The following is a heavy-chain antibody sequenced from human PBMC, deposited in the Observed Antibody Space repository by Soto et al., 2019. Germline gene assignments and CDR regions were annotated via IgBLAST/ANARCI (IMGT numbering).Heavy chain of an antibody. V-gene: IGHV3-74*01. J-gene: IGHJ4*02. CDR2: VNFDGTTT. D-gene: IGHD3-10*01. Sequence: EVQLVESGGGLLQPGGSLRLSCEASGFTFSSHWMHWVRQTPGKGLGWVSRVNFDGTTTNYADSVKGRLTISRDDAKSTVYVQMNRLRAEDPAVYYCASGGSGTYKLDKRGRGTLVTVSA. CDR3: ASGGSGTYKLDK. CDR1: GFTFSSHW.